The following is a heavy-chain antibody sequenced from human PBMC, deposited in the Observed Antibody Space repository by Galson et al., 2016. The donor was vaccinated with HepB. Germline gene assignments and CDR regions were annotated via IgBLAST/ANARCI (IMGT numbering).Heavy chain of an antibody. CDR3: ARHIAVAGTRGFDY. J-gene: IGHJ4*02. D-gene: IGHD6-19*01. CDR1: GASVSSNW. CDR2: TYHTGST. Sequence: SETLSLTCAVSGASVSSNWWSWVRQPPGKGLDWIGETYHTGSTNFNPSLMSRVTITLDKSKIQLSLMLTSVTAADTAVYYCARHIAVAGTRGFDYWGQGALVTVSS. V-gene: IGHV4-4*02.